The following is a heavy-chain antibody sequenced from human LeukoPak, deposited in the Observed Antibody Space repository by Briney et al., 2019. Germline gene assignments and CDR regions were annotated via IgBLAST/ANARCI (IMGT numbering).Heavy chain of an antibody. CDR1: GYSFTDYW. D-gene: IGHD2-15*01. Sequence: HGEALKIPCKGSGYSFTDYWIGWVRQMPGKGLEWMGIIFPGDSDTKYSPSFQGQVTISADKSIRTAYLQWSSLKASDSAMYCCARHGLAGCIGGRCFTSFHYYGMDVWGQGTTVTVSS. CDR2: IFPGDSDT. J-gene: IGHJ6*02. V-gene: IGHV5-51*01. CDR3: ARHGLAGCIGGRCFTSFHYYGMDV.